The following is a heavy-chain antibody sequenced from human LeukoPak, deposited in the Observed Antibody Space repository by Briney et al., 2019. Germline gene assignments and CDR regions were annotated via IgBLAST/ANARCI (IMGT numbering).Heavy chain of an antibody. CDR1: IDSFSNYH. Sequence: SETLSLTCAVYIDSFSNYHWNCIRQTPAKGLEWIGEVNDSGGTNISPSLRSRVILSVDTSKNQFSLKFYCARGQGATVPQVGKNWFDPWGQGTRVTVSS. D-gene: IGHD1-26*01. CDR2: VNDSGGT. V-gene: IGHV4-34*07. CDR3: GKNWFDP. J-gene: IGHJ5*02.